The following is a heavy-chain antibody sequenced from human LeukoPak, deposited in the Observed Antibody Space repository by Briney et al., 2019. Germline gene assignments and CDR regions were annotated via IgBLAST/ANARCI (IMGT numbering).Heavy chain of an antibody. CDR1: GFTFSSYW. D-gene: IGHD1-1*01. Sequence: GGSLRLSCAASGFTFSSYWMTWVRQAPGKGLERVANIKQDGSEKLYVDSVRGRFTISRDNAKNSLYLQMNSLRAEDTAVYYCARGPWRFDYWGQGTLVTVSS. CDR2: IKQDGSEK. V-gene: IGHV3-7*01. J-gene: IGHJ4*02. CDR3: ARGPWRFDY.